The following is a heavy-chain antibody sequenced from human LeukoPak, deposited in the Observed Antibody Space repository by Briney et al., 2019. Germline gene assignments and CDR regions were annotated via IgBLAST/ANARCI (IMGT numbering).Heavy chain of an antibody. J-gene: IGHJ4*02. CDR3: ARISGRYYRRNFDY. D-gene: IGHD1-26*01. CDR2: ISSSGSTI. V-gene: IGHV3-48*03. CDR1: GVTFSSYE. Sequence: GESLTLSCAASGVTFSSYEMNWVRQAPGKGLEWVAYISSSGSTIYYAASVKGRFTIARANAKNSLYLQMNSLRAEDTAVYYCARISGRYYRRNFDYWGQGTLVTVSS.